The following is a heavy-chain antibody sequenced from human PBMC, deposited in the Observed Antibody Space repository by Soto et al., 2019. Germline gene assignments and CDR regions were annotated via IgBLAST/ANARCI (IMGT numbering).Heavy chain of an antibody. J-gene: IGHJ6*02. CDR2: IIPIFGTA. D-gene: IGHD6-19*01. CDR1: GYTFTSYA. V-gene: IGHV1-69*13. Sequence: SVKVSCKASGYTFTSYAISWVRQAPGQGLEWMGGIIPIFGTANYAQKFQGRVTITADESTSTAYMELSSLRSEDTAVYYCARGIAVAGRYYGMDVWGQGTTVTVSS. CDR3: ARGIAVAGRYYGMDV.